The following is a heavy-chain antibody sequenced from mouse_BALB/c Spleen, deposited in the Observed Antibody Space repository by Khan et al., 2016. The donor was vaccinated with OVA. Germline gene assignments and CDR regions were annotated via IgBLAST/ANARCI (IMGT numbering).Heavy chain of an antibody. D-gene: IGHD1-2*01. CDR1: GYTFNSYY. Sequence: QVQLQQPGAELVKPGASVKLSCKASGYTFNSYYMYWVKQRPGQGLEWIGEINPINGGTNFNEKFKSKATLTVDKPSSTAYMQFSSLTSEDSAVYYCTRGGYGGFAYWGQGTLVTVSA. V-gene: IGHV1S81*02. J-gene: IGHJ3*01. CDR3: TRGGYGGFAY. CDR2: INPINGGT.